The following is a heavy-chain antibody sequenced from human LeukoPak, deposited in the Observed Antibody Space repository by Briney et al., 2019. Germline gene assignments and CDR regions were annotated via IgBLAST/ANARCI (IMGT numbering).Heavy chain of an antibody. CDR2: IYSGDNT. V-gene: IGHV3-53*04. J-gene: IGHJ5*02. CDR1: GFSVSGNY. D-gene: IGHD6-19*01. Sequence: PGGSLRLSCAASGFSVSGNYMSWARQAPGKGLEWVSVIYSGDNTYYADSVKGRFTISRHNSKNMLYLQMNNLRPEDTAVYYCARGQIAVAGSGWFDPWGQGTLVTVSS. CDR3: ARGQIAVAGSGWFDP.